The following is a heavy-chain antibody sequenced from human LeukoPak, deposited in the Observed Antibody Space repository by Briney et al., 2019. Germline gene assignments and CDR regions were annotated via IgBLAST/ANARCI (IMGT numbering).Heavy chain of an antibody. Sequence: SETLSLTCTVSGGSISSGDYYWSWIRQPPGKGLVWIGYIYYSGSTYYNPSLKSRVTISVDTSKNQFSLKLSSVTAADTAVYYCAREVITFGGVIANWGQGTLVTVSS. V-gene: IGHV4-30-4*01. CDR1: GGSISSGDYY. CDR2: IYYSGST. CDR3: AREVITFGGVIAN. D-gene: IGHD3-16*01. J-gene: IGHJ4*02.